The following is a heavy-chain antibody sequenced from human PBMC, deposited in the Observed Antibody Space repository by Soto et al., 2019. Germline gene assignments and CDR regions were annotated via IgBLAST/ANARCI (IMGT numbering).Heavy chain of an antibody. D-gene: IGHD3-22*01. J-gene: IGHJ3*02. CDR1: GFTFSSYA. Sequence: GGSLRLSCAAPGFTFSSYAMSWVRQAPGEGLEWVSAISGSGGSTYYADSVKGRFTISRDNSKNTLYLQMNSLRAEDTAVYYCAKDYYDSSGYYSLPTDAFDIWGQGTMVTVSS. CDR2: ISGSGGST. V-gene: IGHV3-23*01. CDR3: AKDYYDSSGYYSLPTDAFDI.